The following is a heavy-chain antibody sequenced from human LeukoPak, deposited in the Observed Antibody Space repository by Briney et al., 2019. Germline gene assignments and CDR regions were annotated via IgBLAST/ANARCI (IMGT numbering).Heavy chain of an antibody. CDR3: ARASSGWPTIDY. V-gene: IGHV1-18*01. CDR1: GYTFTSYG. J-gene: IGHJ4*02. CDR2: ISAYNGNT. Sequence: ASVTVSCTASGYTFTSYGISWVRQAPGQGLEWMGWISAYNGNTNYAQKLQGRVTMTTDTSTSTAYMELRSLRSDDTAVYYCARASSGWPTIDYWGQGTLVTVSS. D-gene: IGHD6-19*01.